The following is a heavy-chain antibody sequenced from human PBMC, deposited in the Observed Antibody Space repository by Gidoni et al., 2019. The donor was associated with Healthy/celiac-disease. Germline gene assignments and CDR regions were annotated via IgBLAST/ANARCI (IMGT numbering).Heavy chain of an antibody. V-gene: IGHV1-69*09. CDR2: IIPILGIA. CDR1: GGTFSSYA. CDR3: ARGEEGEYFQH. Sequence: QVQLVQSEAEVKKPGSSVKVSCKASGGTFSSYAISWVRQAPGQGLEWMGRIIPILGIANYAQKFQGRVTITADKSPSTAYMELSSLRSEDTAVYYCARGEEGEYFQHWGQGTLVTVSS. J-gene: IGHJ1*01.